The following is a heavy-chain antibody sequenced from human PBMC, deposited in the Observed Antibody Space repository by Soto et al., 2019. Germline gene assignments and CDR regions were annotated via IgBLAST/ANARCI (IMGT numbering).Heavy chain of an antibody. CDR1: GYTFTNHG. V-gene: IGHV1-18*01. CDR2: ISAYNGDT. J-gene: IGHJ6*03. D-gene: IGHD6-6*01. Sequence: ASVKVSCKASGYTFTNHGITWVRQAPGQGLEWMGWISAYNGDTHYTQRLQGRVTMTTDTSTSTAYMELRGLRSDDTAVYYCATVRQLVGYFYYYLDVWGKGTTVTVSS. CDR3: ATVRQLVGYFYYYLDV.